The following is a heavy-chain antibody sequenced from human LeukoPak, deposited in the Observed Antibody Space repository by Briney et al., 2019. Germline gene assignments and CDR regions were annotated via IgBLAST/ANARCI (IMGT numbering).Heavy chain of an antibody. D-gene: IGHD7-27*01. CDR1: GFTFSSYA. V-gene: IGHV3-30-3*01. CDR2: ISYDGSNK. CDR3: ARDRSQIETVGTIFDY. J-gene: IGHJ4*02. Sequence: GGSLRLSCAASGFTFSSYAMHWVRQAPGKGLEWVAVISYDGSNKYYVDSVKGRFTISRDNSKNTLYLQMNSLRAEDTAVYYCARDRSQIETVGTIFDYWGQGTLVTVSS.